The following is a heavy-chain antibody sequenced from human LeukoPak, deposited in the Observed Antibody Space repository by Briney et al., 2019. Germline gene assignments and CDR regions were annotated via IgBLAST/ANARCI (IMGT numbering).Heavy chain of an antibody. CDR1: GFTFSSYA. V-gene: IGHV3-23*01. J-gene: IGHJ4*02. Sequence: GGSLRLSCAASGFTFSSYAMSWVRQAPGEGLEWVSAISGSGGSTYYADSVKGRFTISRDNSKNTLYLQMNSLRAEDTAVYYCAKTGLDSHPYDILTGYRYYFDYWGQGTLVTVSS. CDR2: ISGSGGST. CDR3: AKTGLDSHPYDILTGYRYYFDY. D-gene: IGHD3-9*01.